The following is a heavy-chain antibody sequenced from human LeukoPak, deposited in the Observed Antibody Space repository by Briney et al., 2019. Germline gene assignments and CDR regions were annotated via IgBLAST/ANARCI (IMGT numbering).Heavy chain of an antibody. CDR2: IIPILGIA. V-gene: IGHV1-69*04. Sequence: SVKVSCKASGGTFSSYAISWVRQAPGQGLEWMGRIIPILGIANYAQKFQGRVTITADKSTSTAYMELSSLRSEDTAVYYCAREGGIAVAVYFDYWGQGTLVTVSS. D-gene: IGHD6-19*01. CDR1: GGTFSSYA. CDR3: AREGGIAVAVYFDY. J-gene: IGHJ4*02.